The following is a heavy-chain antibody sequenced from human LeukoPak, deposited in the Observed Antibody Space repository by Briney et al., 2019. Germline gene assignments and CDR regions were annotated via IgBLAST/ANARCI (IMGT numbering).Heavy chain of an antibody. CDR3: AKAASSSWPSYYYGMDV. D-gene: IGHD6-13*01. CDR2: ITGSGGNT. V-gene: IGHV3-23*01. CDR1: GFAFSHFW. Sequence: GGSLRLSCAASGFAFSHFWMSWVRQAPGMGLEWVSVITGSGGNTYYADSVKGRFTISKDNSKNTVYLQMSSLRVDDTAVYYCAKAASSSWPSYYYGMDVWGQGTTVTVSS. J-gene: IGHJ6*02.